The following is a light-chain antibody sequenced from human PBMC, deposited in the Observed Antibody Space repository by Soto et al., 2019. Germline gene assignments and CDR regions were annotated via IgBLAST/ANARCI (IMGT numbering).Light chain of an antibody. CDR3: QQYDISPWT. CDR2: GAS. CDR1: QSVSSSY. V-gene: IGKV3-20*01. J-gene: IGKJ1*01. Sequence: EIMLTQSPVTLSLSPGETTALSCRASQSVSSSYLAWYQQKPGQAPRLLIYGASSRATGIPDRFSGSGSGTDFTLTISRPEPEDFAVYYCQQYDISPWTFGQGTKVEIK.